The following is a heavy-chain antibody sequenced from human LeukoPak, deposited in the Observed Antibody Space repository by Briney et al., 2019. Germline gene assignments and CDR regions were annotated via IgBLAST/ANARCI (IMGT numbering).Heavy chain of an antibody. D-gene: IGHD3-10*01. CDR3: ARGDNYYGSGSYLYYFDY. Sequence: ASVKVSCKASGYTFTGYYMHWVRQAPGQGLEWMGRIIPIFGTANYAQKFQGRVTITTDESTSTAYMELSSLRSEDTAVYYCARGDNYYGSGSYLYYFDYWGQGTLVTVSS. CDR2: IIPIFGTA. CDR1: GYTFTGYY. J-gene: IGHJ4*02. V-gene: IGHV1-69*05.